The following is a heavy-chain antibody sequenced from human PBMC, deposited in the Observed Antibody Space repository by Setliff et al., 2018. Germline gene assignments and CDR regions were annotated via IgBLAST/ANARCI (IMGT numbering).Heavy chain of an antibody. V-gene: IGHV3-11*01. CDR1: GFSFSDYY. D-gene: IGHD3-22*01. CDR3: ARVHYETSTYSPTLFDH. Sequence: GGSLRLSCAASGFSFSDYYMMWIRQAPGQGLEWVSYISNDAYTIHYADSMKGRLTISRDNSKNSVFLQMNSLRVEDAAVYYCARVHYETSTYSPTLFDHWGQGALVTVSS. CDR2: ISNDAYTI. J-gene: IGHJ4*02.